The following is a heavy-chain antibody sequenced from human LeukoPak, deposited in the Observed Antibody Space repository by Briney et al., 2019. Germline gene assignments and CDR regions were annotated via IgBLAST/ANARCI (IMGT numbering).Heavy chain of an antibody. J-gene: IGHJ5*02. CDR3: ARDLCCSSSICNTDRNWFEP. CDR2: ISSTSTYT. V-gene: IGHV3-11*05. CDR1: GFTFSDYY. D-gene: IGHD2-2*02. Sequence: PGGSLRLSCAASGFTFSDYYMSWIRQARGKGLEWVSYISSTSTYTDYADSVKGRFTISRDNAKNLLYLQMSSLRPEDAAVYYCARDLCCSSSICNTDRNWFEPWGQGTLVTVSS.